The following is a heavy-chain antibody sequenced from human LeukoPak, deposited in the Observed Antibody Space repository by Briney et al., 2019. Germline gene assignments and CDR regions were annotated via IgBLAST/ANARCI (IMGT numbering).Heavy chain of an antibody. D-gene: IGHD6-19*01. J-gene: IGHJ4*02. V-gene: IGHV3-23*01. Sequence: PGGSLRLSCAGSGFTFSTYGMSWVRQAPGKGLEWVSRISGRGDTTNYADSVKGRFTISRDNSKNTVDLQMDSLRADDTAVYYCAKDHSSGWPDCFDYWGQGALVTVSS. CDR1: GFTFSTYG. CDR3: AKDHSSGWPDCFDY. CDR2: ISGRGDTT.